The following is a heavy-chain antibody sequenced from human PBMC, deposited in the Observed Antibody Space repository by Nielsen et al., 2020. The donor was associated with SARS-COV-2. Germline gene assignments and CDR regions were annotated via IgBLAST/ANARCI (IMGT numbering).Heavy chain of an antibody. Sequence: ASVKVSCKASGGTFSSYTISWVRQAPGQGLEWMGRINPNSGGTNYAQKFQGRVTMTRDTSISTAYMELSRLRSEDTAVYYCARSGAAGTGWFDPWGQGTLVTVSS. D-gene: IGHD6-13*01. V-gene: IGHV1-2*06. CDR3: ARSGAAGTGWFDP. CDR1: GGTFSSYT. J-gene: IGHJ5*02. CDR2: INPNSGGT.